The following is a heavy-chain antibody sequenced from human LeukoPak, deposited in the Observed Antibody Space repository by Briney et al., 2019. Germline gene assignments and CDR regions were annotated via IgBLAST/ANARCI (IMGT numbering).Heavy chain of an antibody. CDR3: AKDGQYGSGRDYYYYMDV. V-gene: IGHV3-30*02. CDR1: GSTLSSYG. J-gene: IGHJ6*03. CDR2: IRYDGSNK. Sequence: GGSLRLSCAASGSTLSSYGMHWVRQAPGKGLEWVAFIRYDGSNKYYADSVKGRFTISRDNSKNTLYLQMNSLRVEDTAVYYCAKDGQYGSGRDYYYYMDVWGKGTTVTVSS. D-gene: IGHD3-10*01.